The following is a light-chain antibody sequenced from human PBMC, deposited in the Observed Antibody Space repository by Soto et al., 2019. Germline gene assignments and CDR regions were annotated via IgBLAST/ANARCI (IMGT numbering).Light chain of an antibody. CDR1: QSVSSY. CDR2: DVS. Sequence: EIVLTQSPATLSLSPGERATLSCRASQSVSSYLAWYQQKPGQAPRLLMYDVSNRATDIPARFSGSGSGTDFTLTISSLEPEDFAVYYCQQRPNWPLTFGGGTKVEIK. V-gene: IGKV3-11*01. CDR3: QQRPNWPLT. J-gene: IGKJ4*01.